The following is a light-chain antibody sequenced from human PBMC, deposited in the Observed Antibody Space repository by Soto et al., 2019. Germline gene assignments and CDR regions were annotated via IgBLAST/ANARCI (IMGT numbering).Light chain of an antibody. J-gene: IGKJ5*01. V-gene: IGKV3-15*01. Sequence: EIVMTQSPATLSVSPGESATLSCRPSQSVRGNLAWYQQKPGQSPRLLIYGASSRATGIPVRFSGSGSGTEFTLSISSLQSEDFAVYYCQQYNNWPFITFGQGTRLEIK. CDR2: GAS. CDR1: QSVRGN. CDR3: QQYNNWPFIT.